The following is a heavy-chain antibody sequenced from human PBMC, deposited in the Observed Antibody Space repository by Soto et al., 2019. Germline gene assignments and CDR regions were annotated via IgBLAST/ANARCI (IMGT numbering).Heavy chain of an antibody. D-gene: IGHD6-19*01. V-gene: IGHV3-21*01. CDR1: GFTFSSYS. CDR3: ARDPDSSDWYGLVWFDP. J-gene: IGHJ5*02. Sequence: GGSLRLSCAASGFTFSSYSMNWVRQAPGKGLEWVSSISSSSSYVYYADSVKGRFTISRDNAKNSLYLQMNSLRAEDTAVYYCARDPDSSDWYGLVWFDPWGQGTLVTVSS. CDR2: ISSSSSYV.